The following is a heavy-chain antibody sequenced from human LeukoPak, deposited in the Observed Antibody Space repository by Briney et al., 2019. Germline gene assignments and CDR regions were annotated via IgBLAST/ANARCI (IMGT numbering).Heavy chain of an antibody. D-gene: IGHD6-13*01. Sequence: SETLSLTCAGYGGSFSGYYWSGIRQPPGKGLEWIGEINHSGSTNYNPSLKSRVTVSVDTSKSQFSLKLSSVTAADTAVYYCARGIAAAGKGTDFDYWSQGTLVTVSS. CDR2: INHSGST. V-gene: IGHV4-34*01. CDR1: GGSFSGYY. J-gene: IGHJ4*02. CDR3: ARGIAAAGKGTDFDY.